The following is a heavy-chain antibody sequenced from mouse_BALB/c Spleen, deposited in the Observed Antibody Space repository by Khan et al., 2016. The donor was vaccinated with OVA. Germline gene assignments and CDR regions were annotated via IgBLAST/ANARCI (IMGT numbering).Heavy chain of an antibody. Sequence: QIQLVQSGPELKKPGETVKISCKASGYTFTDYSMHWVKQAPGKGLKWMGWINTETGEPTYADDFKGRFAFSLETSDSTAYLQINNLKNEDTATYFCASGLKYGNFDYWGQGTTLTVSS. J-gene: IGHJ2*01. CDR1: GYTFTDYS. CDR2: INTETGEP. CDR3: ASGLKYGNFDY. V-gene: IGHV9-2-1*01. D-gene: IGHD2-10*02.